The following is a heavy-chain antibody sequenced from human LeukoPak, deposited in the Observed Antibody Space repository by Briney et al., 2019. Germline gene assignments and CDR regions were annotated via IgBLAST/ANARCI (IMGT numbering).Heavy chain of an antibody. CDR2: ISTDGSST. V-gene: IGHV3-74*01. Sequence: GESLRLSCAASGFTFSNYWMHWVRQAPGKGLVWVSRISTDGSSTSYADSVKGRFTISRDNAKNTLYLQMNSLRAEDTAVYYCARKGGYSYQNFDYWGQGTLATVSS. J-gene: IGHJ4*02. CDR1: GFTFSNYW. CDR3: ARKGGYSYQNFDY. D-gene: IGHD5-18*01.